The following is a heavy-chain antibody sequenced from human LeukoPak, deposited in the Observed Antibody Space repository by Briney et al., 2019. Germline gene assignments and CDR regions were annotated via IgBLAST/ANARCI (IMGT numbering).Heavy chain of an antibody. D-gene: IGHD2-2*01. CDR2: ISYDGSNK. Sequence: GGSLRLSCAASGFTFSSYAMHWVRQAPGKGLEWVAVISYDGSNKYYADSVKGRFTISRDNSKNTLYLQMNSLRAEDTAVYYCARGADIVVVPAATYSSSFTGSGYMDVWGKGTTVTVSS. CDR3: ARGADIVVVPAATYSSSFTGSGYMDV. CDR1: GFTFSSYA. V-gene: IGHV3-30*01. J-gene: IGHJ6*03.